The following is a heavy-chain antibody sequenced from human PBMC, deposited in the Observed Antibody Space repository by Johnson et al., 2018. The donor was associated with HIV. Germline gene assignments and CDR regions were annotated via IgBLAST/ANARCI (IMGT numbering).Heavy chain of an antibody. CDR3: ARDRAEVDDPNDAFDI. J-gene: IGHJ3*02. Sequence: QVQLVESGGGLVKPGGSLRLFCAASGFTFSDYYMNWIRQTPGKGLGWVSYISSGGNTIYYADSVKGRFTISRDNAKNSLYLQMNRLRTDDTAVYYCARDRAEVDDPNDAFDIWGQGTVVTVSS. V-gene: IGHV3-11*04. CDR2: ISSGGNTI. D-gene: IGHD1-1*01. CDR1: GFTFSDYY.